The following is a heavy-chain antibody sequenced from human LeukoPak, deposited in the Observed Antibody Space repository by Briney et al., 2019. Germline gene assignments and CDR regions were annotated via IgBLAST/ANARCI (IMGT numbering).Heavy chain of an antibody. V-gene: IGHV4-39*07. CDR2: INHSGST. Sequence: SETLSLTCTVSGGSISSSSYYWSWIRQPPGKGLEWIGEINHSGSTNYNPSFKSRVTISVDTSKNQFSLKLSSVTAADTAVYYCASVYYDSRGDAFDIWGQGTMVTVSS. CDR1: GGSISSSSYY. D-gene: IGHD3-22*01. CDR3: ASVYYDSRGDAFDI. J-gene: IGHJ3*02.